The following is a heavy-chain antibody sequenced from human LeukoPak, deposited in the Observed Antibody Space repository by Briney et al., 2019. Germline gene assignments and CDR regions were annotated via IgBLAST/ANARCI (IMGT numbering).Heavy chain of an antibody. CDR2: ISGGGGST. D-gene: IGHD3-22*01. J-gene: IGHJ4*02. CDR3: AIVSSGPPVY. V-gene: IGHV3-23*01. CDR1: GFTFTSYS. Sequence: PGGSLRLSCAASGFTFTSYSMNWVRQAPGKGPEWVSTISGGGGSTYYADSVKGRFTISRDNSKNTLYLQMNRLRAEDTAVYYCAIVSSGPPVYWGQGTLVTVSS.